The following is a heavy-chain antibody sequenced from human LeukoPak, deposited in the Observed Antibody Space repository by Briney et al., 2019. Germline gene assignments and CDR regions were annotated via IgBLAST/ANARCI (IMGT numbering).Heavy chain of an antibody. CDR3: ARDVRSSGWYSSWYFDL. V-gene: IGHV4-59*01. Sequence: PSETLSLTCTVSGDSISGYLWSWIRQPPGKGLEWIGYIYYSGSTNYNPSLRSRVTISVDTSKNQFSLKLSSVTAADTAVYYCARDVRSSGWYSSWYFDLWGRGTLVTVSS. CDR1: GDSISGYL. CDR2: IYYSGST. D-gene: IGHD6-19*01. J-gene: IGHJ2*01.